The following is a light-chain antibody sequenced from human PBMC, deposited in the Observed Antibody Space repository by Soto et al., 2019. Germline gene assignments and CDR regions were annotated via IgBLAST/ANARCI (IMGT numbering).Light chain of an antibody. J-gene: IGKJ2*01. CDR3: QQYSASPRT. CDR2: GAS. CDR1: ESVSSSY. Sequence: ENVLTQFPGTLSLSPGETATLSCWASESVSSSYLAWYQHRPGQPPRLLIYGASRRATGIPDRFSGSGSGTDFTLTINRLEPEDFAMYYCQQYSASPRTFGQGTRLEIK. V-gene: IGKV3-20*01.